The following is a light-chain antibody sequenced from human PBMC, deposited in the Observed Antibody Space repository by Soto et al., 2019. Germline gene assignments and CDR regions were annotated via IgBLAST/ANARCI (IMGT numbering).Light chain of an antibody. CDR3: QQYNNWPPT. CDR1: QSVSSN. J-gene: IGKJ1*01. Sequence: EIVMTQSPATLSVSPGERATLSCRASQSVSSNLAWYQQKPGQAPRLLIYGASTRATGIPARFSGSGSGTESTLTISSLQSEDFAVYCYQQYNNWPPTFGQGTKVEIK. CDR2: GAS. V-gene: IGKV3-15*01.